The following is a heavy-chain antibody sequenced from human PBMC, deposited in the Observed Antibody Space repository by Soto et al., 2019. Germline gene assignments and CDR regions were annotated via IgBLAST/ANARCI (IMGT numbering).Heavy chain of an antibody. V-gene: IGHV1-46*03. D-gene: IGHD2-2*01. CDR2: INPSGGST. Sequence: ASVKVSCKASGYTFTSYYMHWVRQAPGQGLEWMGIINPSGGSTSYAQKFQGRVTMTRDTSTSTVYMELSSLRSEDTAVYYCARDPPLDDCSSTSCYPGYYMDVWGKGTTVTVSS. CDR3: ARDPPLDDCSSTSCYPGYYMDV. J-gene: IGHJ6*03. CDR1: GYTFTSYY.